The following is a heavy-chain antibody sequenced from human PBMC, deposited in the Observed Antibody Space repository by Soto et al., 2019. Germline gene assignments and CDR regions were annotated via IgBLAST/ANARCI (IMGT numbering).Heavy chain of an antibody. J-gene: IGHJ5*02. CDR2: ISAYNGNT. V-gene: IGHV1-18*01. CDR1: GYTFTSYG. CDR3: ARGWVEGYCSSTSCYYFDP. Sequence: ASVKVSCKASGYTFTSYGISWVRQPPGQGLEWMGWISAYNGNTNYAQKPQGRDTMTTNTSTSTAYMELRSLRADETAVYYCARGWVEGYCSSTSCYYFDPWGQGTLVTVSS. D-gene: IGHD2-2*01.